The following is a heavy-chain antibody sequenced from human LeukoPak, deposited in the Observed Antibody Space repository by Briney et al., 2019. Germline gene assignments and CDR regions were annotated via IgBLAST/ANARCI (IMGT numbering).Heavy chain of an antibody. D-gene: IGHD3-3*01. J-gene: IGHJ4*02. CDR2: ISNDGSRK. V-gene: IGHV3-30*03. Sequence: GGSLRLSCAPSGFTFSSHGMHWVRQAPGKGLEWVAIISNDGSRKYYAHSVEGRFTISRDNSKNTLYLQMDSLRAEDTAVYYCARDRAWNYFDYWGQGTLVTVSS. CDR1: GFTFSSHG. CDR3: ARDRAWNYFDY.